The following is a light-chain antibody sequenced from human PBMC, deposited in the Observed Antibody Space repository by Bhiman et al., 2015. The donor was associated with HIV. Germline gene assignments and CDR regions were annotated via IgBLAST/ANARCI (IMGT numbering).Light chain of an antibody. CDR2: YDS. J-gene: IGLJ3*02. CDR1: NIGSKS. Sequence: SYVLTQPPSVSVAPGKTAKITCGGNNIGSKSVHWYQQKPGQAPVLVIYYDSDRPSGIPERISGSNSGNTATLTISRVEAGDEADYYCQVWNSGRDRPGVFGGGTKLTVL. V-gene: IGLV3-21*04. CDR3: QVWNSGRDRPGV.